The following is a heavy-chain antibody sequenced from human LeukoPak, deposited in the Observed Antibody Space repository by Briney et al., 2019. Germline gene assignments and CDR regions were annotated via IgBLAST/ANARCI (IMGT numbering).Heavy chain of an antibody. J-gene: IGHJ3*02. CDR1: GYSFTSYW. CDR3: ARRSVPEKTSPSTFDI. CDR2: IYPGDSDT. D-gene: IGHD4-11*01. Sequence: GESLKISCKGSGYSFTSYWIGWVRQMPGKGLEWMGIIYPGDSDTKYSPSFQGQVTISADKSISPAYLQWSSLKASDTAMYYCARRSVPEKTSPSTFDIWGQGTMVTVSS. V-gene: IGHV5-51*01.